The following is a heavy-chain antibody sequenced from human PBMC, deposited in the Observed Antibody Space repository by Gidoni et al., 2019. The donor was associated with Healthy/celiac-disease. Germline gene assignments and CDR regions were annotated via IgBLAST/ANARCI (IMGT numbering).Heavy chain of an antibody. CDR3: ARGVNRAPYYYDSSGYPLYYGMDV. CDR2: LNPNSGNT. V-gene: IGHV1-8*01. CDR1: GYTFTSYD. Sequence: QVQLVQSGAEVKKPGASVKVACKASGYTFTSYDSNWVRQATGQGLEWMGWLNPNSGNTGYAQNFQGRVTMTMNTSISTAYMELSSLRSEDTAVYYCARGVNRAPYYYDSSGYPLYYGMDVWGQGTTVTVSS. J-gene: IGHJ6*02. D-gene: IGHD3-22*01.